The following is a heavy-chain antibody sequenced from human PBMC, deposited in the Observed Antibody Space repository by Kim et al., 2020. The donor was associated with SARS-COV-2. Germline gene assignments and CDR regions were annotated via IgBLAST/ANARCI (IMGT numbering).Heavy chain of an antibody. V-gene: IGHV4-59*01. Sequence: STNYNPSLKSRVTISVDTSKNQFSLKLSSVTAADTAVYYCARVSEWFDYWGQGTLVTVSS. D-gene: IGHD3-3*01. CDR2: ST. J-gene: IGHJ4*02. CDR3: ARVSEWFDY.